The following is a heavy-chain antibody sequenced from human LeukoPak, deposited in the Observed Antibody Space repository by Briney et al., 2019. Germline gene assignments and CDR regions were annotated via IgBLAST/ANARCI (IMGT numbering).Heavy chain of an antibody. V-gene: IGHV3-48*02. CDR3: ARILSLTLHY. CDR1: GYTFSGYS. J-gene: IGHJ4*02. Sequence: PGGSLRHSCAASGYTFSGYSMNWVRQAPGKGLEWVSYVVTSGTTTSYADSVKGRFTISRDNAKNSLYLQMNNLRDEDTAVYYCARILSLTLHYWGQGILVTVSS. D-gene: IGHD3-16*01. CDR2: VVTSGTTT.